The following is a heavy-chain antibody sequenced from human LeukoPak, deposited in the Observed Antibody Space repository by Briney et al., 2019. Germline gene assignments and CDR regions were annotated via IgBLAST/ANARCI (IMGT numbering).Heavy chain of an antibody. CDR1: GGSFSGYY. Sequence: SETLSLTCAVYGGSFSGYYWSWIRQPPGKGLEWIGEINRSGSTNYNPSLKSRVTIAVDTSKNQFSMKLSSVTAADRAVYYWAGSTYYDSLTGYSLFDYWGEGTLVTVSS. V-gene: IGHV4-34*01. CDR2: INRSGST. D-gene: IGHD3-9*01. CDR3: AGSTYYDSLTGYSLFDY. J-gene: IGHJ4*02.